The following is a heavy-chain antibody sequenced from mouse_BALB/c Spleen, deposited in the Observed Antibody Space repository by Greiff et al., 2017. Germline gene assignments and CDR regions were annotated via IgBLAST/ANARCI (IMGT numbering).Heavy chain of an antibody. Sequence: EVKLVESGPELEKPGASVKISCKASGYSFTGYNMNWVKQSNGKSLEWIGNIDPYYGGTSYNQKFKGKATLTVDKSSSTAYMQLKSLTSEDSAVYYCAREGAYYGNYGDFDYWGQGTTLTVSS. J-gene: IGHJ2*01. CDR3: AREGAYYGNYGDFDY. CDR2: IDPYYGGT. D-gene: IGHD2-10*01. CDR1: GYSFTGYN. V-gene: IGHV1-39*01.